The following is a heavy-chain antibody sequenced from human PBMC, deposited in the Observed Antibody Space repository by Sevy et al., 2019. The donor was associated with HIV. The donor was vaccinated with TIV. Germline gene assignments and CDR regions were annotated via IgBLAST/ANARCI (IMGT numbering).Heavy chain of an antibody. CDR1: GFTFSSYS. CDR3: ARWDFGVVIAFDY. Sequence: GGSLRLSCAASGFTFSSYSMNWVRQAPGKGLEWVSYISSSSSTIYYADSVKGRFTISRDNAKNSLYLQMNGLRAEDTAVYYCARWDFGVVIAFDYWGQGTLVTVSS. V-gene: IGHV3-48*01. J-gene: IGHJ4*02. CDR2: ISSSSSTI. D-gene: IGHD3-3*01.